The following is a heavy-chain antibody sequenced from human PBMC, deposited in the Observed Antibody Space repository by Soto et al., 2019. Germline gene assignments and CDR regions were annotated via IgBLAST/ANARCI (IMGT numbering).Heavy chain of an antibody. V-gene: IGHV4-30-4*01. J-gene: IGHJ5*02. CDR2: IYYSGST. CDR3: AREPGPAGYCSGGSCYNWFDP. D-gene: IGHD2-15*01. Sequence: SETLSLTCTVSGGSISSGDYYWSWIRQPPGKGLEWIGYIYYSGSTYYNPSLKSRVTISVDTSKNQFSLKLSSVTAADTAVYYCAREPGPAGYCSGGSCYNWFDPWGQGTLVTVSS. CDR1: GGSISSGDYY.